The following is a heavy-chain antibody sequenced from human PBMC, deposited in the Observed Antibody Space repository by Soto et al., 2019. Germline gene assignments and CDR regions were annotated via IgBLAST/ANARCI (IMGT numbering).Heavy chain of an antibody. CDR1: GYTFTSYG. D-gene: IGHD6-6*01. J-gene: IGHJ6*01. CDR2: ISAYNGNT. V-gene: IGHV1-18*01. Sequence: QVQLVQSGAEVKKPGASVKVSCKASGYTFTSYGISWVRQAPGQGLEWMGWISAYNGNTNYAQKLQGRVTMTTDTSTSTDYMELRSLRSDDTAVYYCARDGDVAARLYYYYGMDVWGQGTTVTVSS. CDR3: ARDGDVAARLYYYYGMDV.